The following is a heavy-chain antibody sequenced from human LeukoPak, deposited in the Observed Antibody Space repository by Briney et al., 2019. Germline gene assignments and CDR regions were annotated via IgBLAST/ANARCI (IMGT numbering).Heavy chain of an antibody. V-gene: IGHV4-4*02. J-gene: IGHJ4*02. Sequence: SETLSLTCVVSGDSISSSHWWSWVRQPPGKGLEWLGEIYHSGYTDYSPSLKSQLTLSVDKSRNQFSLKITAVTAADTAVYYCARIRNAGDEYFFDFWGQGTLVSVSS. CDR1: GDSISSSHW. D-gene: IGHD4-17*01. CDR2: IYHSGYT. CDR3: ARIRNAGDEYFFDF.